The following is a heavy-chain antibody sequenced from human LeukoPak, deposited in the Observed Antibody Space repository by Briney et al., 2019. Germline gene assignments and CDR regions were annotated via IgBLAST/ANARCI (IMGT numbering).Heavy chain of an antibody. V-gene: IGHV4-59*01. CDR2: IYYSGST. Sequence: SETLSLTCTVSGGSISSYYWSWIRQPPGKGLEWIGYIYYSGSTNYNPSLKSRVTISVDTSKNQFSLKLSSVTAADTAVYYCARVPPYDFWSGYIDWYFDLWGRGTLVTVSS. J-gene: IGHJ2*01. CDR3: ARVPPYDFWSGYIDWYFDL. CDR1: GGSISSYY. D-gene: IGHD3-3*01.